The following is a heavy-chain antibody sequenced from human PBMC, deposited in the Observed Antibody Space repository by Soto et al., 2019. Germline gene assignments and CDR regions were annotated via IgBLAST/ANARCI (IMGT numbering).Heavy chain of an antibody. CDR1: GFTFSSYG. CDR3: ARGAYSNSYGMDV. Sequence: PGGSLRLSCAASGFTFSSYGMHWVRQAPGKGLEWVAVIWYDGGNKFYADSVKGRFTISRDNSKNTLYLQMNSLRAEDTAVYYCARGAYSNSYGMDVWGQRTKVTVSS. CDR2: IWYDGGNK. V-gene: IGHV3-33*01. J-gene: IGHJ6*02. D-gene: IGHD4-4*01.